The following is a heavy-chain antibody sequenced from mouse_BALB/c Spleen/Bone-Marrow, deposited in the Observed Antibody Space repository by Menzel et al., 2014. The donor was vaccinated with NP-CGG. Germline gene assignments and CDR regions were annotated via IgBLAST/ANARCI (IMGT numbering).Heavy chain of an antibody. J-gene: IGHJ3*01. CDR3: ANYYYGSSLFAY. D-gene: IGHD1-1*01. Sequence: SCTASAFNIKDTYMHWVKQRPEQGLEWIGRIDPANGNTKYDPKFQGKATITADTSSNTAYMQLSSLTSEDTAVYYCANYYYGSSLFAYWRQGTLVTVSA. V-gene: IGHV14-3*02. CDR1: AFNIKDTY. CDR2: IDPANGNT.